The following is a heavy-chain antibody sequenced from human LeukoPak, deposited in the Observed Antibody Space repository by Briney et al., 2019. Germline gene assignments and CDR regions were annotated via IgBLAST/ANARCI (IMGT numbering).Heavy chain of an antibody. V-gene: IGHV3-30*02. CDR1: GFTFSSYG. J-gene: IGHJ6*03. CDR2: IRHDGSNK. D-gene: IGHD4-17*01. CDR3: AKLVGVLGDYGPTSDQNYYYYYYMDV. Sequence: GGSLRLSCAASGFTFSSYGMHWVRQAPGKGLEWVAFIRHDGSNKYYADSVKGRFTISRDNSKNTLYLQMNSLRAEDTAVYYCAKLVGVLGDYGPTSDQNYYYYYYMDVWGKGTTVTISS.